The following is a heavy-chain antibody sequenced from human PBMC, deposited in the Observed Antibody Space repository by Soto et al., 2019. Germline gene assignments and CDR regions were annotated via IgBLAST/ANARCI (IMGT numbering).Heavy chain of an antibody. V-gene: IGHV1-8*01. CDR2: MNPNSGNT. CDR3: AKDQVAARPGANYYYYGMDV. Sequence: GASVKVSCKASGYTFTSYDINWVRQATGQGLEWMGWMNPNSGNTGYAQKFQGRVTMTRNTSISTAYMELSSLRSEDTAVYYCAKDQVAARPGANYYYYGMDVWGQGTTVTVSS. D-gene: IGHD6-6*01. J-gene: IGHJ6*02. CDR1: GYTFTSYD.